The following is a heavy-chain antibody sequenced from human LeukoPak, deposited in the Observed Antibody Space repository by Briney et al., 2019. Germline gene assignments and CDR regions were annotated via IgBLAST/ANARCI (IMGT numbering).Heavy chain of an antibody. CDR3: AREGDYGDRYYYYGMDV. Sequence: SVKVSCKASGGTFSSYAISWVRQAPGQGREGTGGIIPIFGTANYAQKFQGRVTITADKSTSTAYMELSSLRSEDTAVYYCAREGDYGDRYYYYGMDVWGKGTTVTVSS. CDR1: GGTFSSYA. V-gene: IGHV1-69*06. D-gene: IGHD4-17*01. CDR2: IIPIFGTA. J-gene: IGHJ6*04.